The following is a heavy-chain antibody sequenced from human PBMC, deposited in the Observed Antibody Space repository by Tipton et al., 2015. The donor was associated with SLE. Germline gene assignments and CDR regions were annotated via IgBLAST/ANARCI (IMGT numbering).Heavy chain of an antibody. D-gene: IGHD6-13*01. CDR2: IYYSGST. CDR3: AREGSSSWPHWYFDL. CDR1: GGSISSGSYY. J-gene: IGHJ2*01. V-gene: IGHV4-61*01. Sequence: TLSLTCTVSGGSISSGSYYWSWIRQPPGKGLEWIGYIYYSGSTNYNPSLKSRVTISVDTSKNQFSLKLSSVTAADTAVYYCAREGSSSWPHWYFDLWGRGTLVTVSS.